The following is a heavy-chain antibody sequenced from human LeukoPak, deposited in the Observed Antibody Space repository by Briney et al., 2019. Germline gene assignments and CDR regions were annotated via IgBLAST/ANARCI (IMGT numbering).Heavy chain of an antibody. CDR2: IYYSGST. V-gene: IGHV4-39*07. CDR3: ARDGPEASGWSYYYYYYYYIDV. CDR1: GGSISSSSYY. D-gene: IGHD6-19*01. Sequence: SETLSLTCTVSGGSISSSSYYWGWIRQPPGKGLEWIGSIYYSGSTYYNPSLKSRVTISVDTSKNQFSLKLSSVTAADTAVYYCARDGPEASGWSYYYYYYYYIDVWGKGTTVTVSS. J-gene: IGHJ6*03.